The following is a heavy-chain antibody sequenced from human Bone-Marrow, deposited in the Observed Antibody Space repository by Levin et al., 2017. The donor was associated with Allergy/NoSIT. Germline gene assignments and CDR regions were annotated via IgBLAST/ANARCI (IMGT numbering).Heavy chain of an antibody. V-gene: IGHV4-59*11. J-gene: IGHJ3*02. CDR3: ASDLNGGLFDI. CDR1: GGSISSHF. CDR2: IYYSGST. D-gene: IGHD3-16*01. Sequence: TASETLSLTCTVSGGSISSHFWSWIRQPPGKGLEWIGYIYYSGSTNYNPSLKSRVTISIDTSKNQFSLKLSSVTAADTAVYYCASDLNGGLFDIWGQGTMVTVSS.